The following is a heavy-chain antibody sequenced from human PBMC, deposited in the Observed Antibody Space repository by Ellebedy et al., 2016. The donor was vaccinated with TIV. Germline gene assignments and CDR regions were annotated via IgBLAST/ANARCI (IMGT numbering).Heavy chain of an antibody. CDR3: ARDENYVAEVIDY. V-gene: IGHV3-48*02. J-gene: IGHJ4*02. Sequence: GGSLRLSCAASGFTFSSDSMNWVRQAPGKGLEWVSYISSSGSPIHYADSVKGRFTISRDNAKNSLYLQMNSLRDEDTAVYYCARDENYVAEVIDYWGQGTLVTVSS. CDR1: GFTFSSDS. CDR2: ISSSGSPI. D-gene: IGHD1-7*01.